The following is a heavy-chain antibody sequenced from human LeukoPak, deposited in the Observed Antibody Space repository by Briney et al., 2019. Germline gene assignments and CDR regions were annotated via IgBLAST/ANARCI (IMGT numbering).Heavy chain of an antibody. CDR1: GGSISSSSYY. CDR2: IYYSGST. D-gene: IGHD6-13*01. J-gene: IGHJ4*02. CDR3: ARELNRGYDY. Sequence: SETLSLTCTVSGGSISSSSYYWGWIRQPPGKGLEWIGSIYYSGSTYYNPSLKSRVTISVDTSKNQFSLKLSSVTAADTAVYYCARELNRGYDYWGQGTLVTASS. V-gene: IGHV4-39*02.